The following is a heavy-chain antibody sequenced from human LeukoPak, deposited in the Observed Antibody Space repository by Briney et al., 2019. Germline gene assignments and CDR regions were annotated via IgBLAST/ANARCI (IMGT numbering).Heavy chain of an antibody. V-gene: IGHV1-69*02. D-gene: IGHD3-9*01. Sequence: ASVKVSCKASGYTFTGYYMHWVRQAPGQGLEWMGRIIPILGIANYAQKFQGRVTITADKSTSTAYMELSSLRSEDTAVYYCARSYDILQSNWFDPWGQGTLVTVSS. CDR1: GYTFTGYY. CDR2: IIPILGIA. CDR3: ARSYDILQSNWFDP. J-gene: IGHJ5*02.